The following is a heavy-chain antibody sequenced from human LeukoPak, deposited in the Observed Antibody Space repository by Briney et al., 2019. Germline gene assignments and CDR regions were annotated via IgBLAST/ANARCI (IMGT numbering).Heavy chain of an antibody. Sequence: PVKVSCKASGFTFTSSAVQWVRQARGQRLEWIGWIVVGSGNTNYAQKYQERVTITRDMSTSTAYMELSSLRSEDTAVYYCAADPIGSTYYYYGMDVWGQGTTVTVSS. CDR1: GFTFTSSA. J-gene: IGHJ6*02. CDR2: IVVGSGNT. CDR3: AADPIGSTYYYYGMDV. D-gene: IGHD2-2*01. V-gene: IGHV1-58*01.